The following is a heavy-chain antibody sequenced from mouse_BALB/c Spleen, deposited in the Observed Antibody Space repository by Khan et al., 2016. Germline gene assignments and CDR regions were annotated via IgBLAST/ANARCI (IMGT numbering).Heavy chain of an antibody. Sequence: QVQLQQSGPDLKKPRETVKISCKASGYTFTDYSMHWVKQAPGRGLKWMGWINTETGEPIYADDFKGRFVFYLATSASTAYLQINNLKNEDTATYSCSSGPHYGNTYPFGYGGQGTLVTVSA. CDR2: INTETGEP. V-gene: IGHV9-2-1*01. CDR3: SSGPHYGNTYPFGY. J-gene: IGHJ3*01. D-gene: IGHD1-1*01. CDR1: GYTFTDYS.